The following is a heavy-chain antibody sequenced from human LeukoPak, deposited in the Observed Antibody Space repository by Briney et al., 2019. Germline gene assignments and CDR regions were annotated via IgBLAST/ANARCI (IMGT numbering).Heavy chain of an antibody. CDR2: ISYSGGT. CDR1: GGSISSHF. V-gene: IGHV4-59*08. Sequence: SETLSLTCTVSGGSISSHFWSWIRQPPGKGLEWIAYISYSGGTNYNPSLKSRVTMSLDTSKNQFSLNLSSVTAADTAVYYCASHIVTTTAVDYWGQGTLVTVSS. D-gene: IGHD5-18*01. CDR3: ASHIVTTTAVDY. J-gene: IGHJ4*02.